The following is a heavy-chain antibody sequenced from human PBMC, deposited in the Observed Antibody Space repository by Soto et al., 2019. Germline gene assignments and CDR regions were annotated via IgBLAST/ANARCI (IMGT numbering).Heavy chain of an antibody. D-gene: IGHD4-17*01. V-gene: IGHV1-69*13. CDR2: IIPIFGTA. J-gene: IGHJ6*02. CDR3: ARDLGYYGGNYYYYGMDV. Sequence: SVKVSCKASGGTFSSYAISWVRQAPGQGLEWMGGIIPIFGTANYAQKFQGRVTITADESTSTAYMELSSLRSEDTAVYYCARDLGYYGGNYYYYGMDVWGQGTTVTVSS. CDR1: GGTFSSYA.